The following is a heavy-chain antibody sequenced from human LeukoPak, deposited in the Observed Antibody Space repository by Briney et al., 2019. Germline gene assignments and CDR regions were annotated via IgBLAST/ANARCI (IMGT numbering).Heavy chain of an antibody. J-gene: IGHJ6*03. V-gene: IGHV4-59*01. CDR1: GGSISSYY. CDR3: ARMTNHYYYYMDV. Sequence: KASETLSLTCPVSGGSISSYYWSWIQQPPGKGLEWIGYIYYSGSTNYNPSLKSRVTISVDTSKNQFSLKLRSVTAADTAVYYCARMTNHYYYYMDVWGKGTTVTVSS. CDR2: IYYSGST.